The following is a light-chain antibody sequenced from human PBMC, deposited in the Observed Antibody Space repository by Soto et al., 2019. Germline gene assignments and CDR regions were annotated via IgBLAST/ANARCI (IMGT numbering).Light chain of an antibody. CDR3: QQYNNWPDT. V-gene: IGKV3-15*01. Sequence: EIVMTQSPATLSVSPGERATLSCRASQSVSSNLAWYQQKPGQAPRLLIYGASTRATGIPARFSGSGSGTEFTLTISSLQSEDFALYYCQQYNNWPDTFGQGTKLEFK. J-gene: IGKJ2*01. CDR2: GAS. CDR1: QSVSSN.